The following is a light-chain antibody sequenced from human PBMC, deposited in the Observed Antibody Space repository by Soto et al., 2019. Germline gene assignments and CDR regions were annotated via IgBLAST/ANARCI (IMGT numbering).Light chain of an antibody. Sequence: IVLTQSPATLSLSPGESATLSCRASQSVSTYLAWYQQKVGQAPRLLIYDASNRATGIPARFSGSGSGTDFTLTISSLEPEDFALYHCQQRSNWPYTFGQGTKVEIK. CDR3: QQRSNWPYT. CDR2: DAS. CDR1: QSVSTY. V-gene: IGKV3-11*01. J-gene: IGKJ2*01.